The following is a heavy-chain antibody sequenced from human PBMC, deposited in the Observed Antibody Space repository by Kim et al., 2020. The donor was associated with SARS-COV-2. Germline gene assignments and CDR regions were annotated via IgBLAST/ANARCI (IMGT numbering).Heavy chain of an antibody. CDR1: GFTFSSYA. CDR3: AKDSSGWPLNYFDY. J-gene: IGHJ4*02. CDR2: ISGSGGST. Sequence: GGSLRLSCAASGFTFSSYAMSWVRQAPGKGLEWVSAISGSGGSTYYADSVKGRFTISRDNSKNTLYLQMNSLRAEDMAVYYCAKDSSGWPLNYFDYWGQGTLVTVSS. V-gene: IGHV3-23*01. D-gene: IGHD6-19*01.